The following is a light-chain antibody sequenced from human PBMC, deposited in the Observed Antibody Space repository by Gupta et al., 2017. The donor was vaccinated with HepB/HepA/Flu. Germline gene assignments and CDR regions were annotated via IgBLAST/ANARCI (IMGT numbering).Light chain of an antibody. V-gene: IGKV3-11*01. CDR3: QQRSNWLLT. Sequence: EIVLTQSPATLSLSPGERATLSCRASQNVSSYLAWYQQKPGQPPRLLIYDTSNRATGIPARFTGSGSGTEFTLTISSLEPDDFAVYYCQQRSNWLLTFGGGTKVEIK. J-gene: IGKJ4*01. CDR1: QNVSSY. CDR2: DTS.